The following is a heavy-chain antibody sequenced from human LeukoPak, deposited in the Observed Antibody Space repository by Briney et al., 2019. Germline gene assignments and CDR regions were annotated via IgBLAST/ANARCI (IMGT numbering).Heavy chain of an antibody. D-gene: IGHD5-24*01. Sequence: PGGSLRLSCAASGFNFNNYAMHWVRQAPGKGLGWVAVISHDERNKYYADSVKGRFIISRDNSKNTLYLQMNSLRTEDTALYYCARPSPPGDGYNPCDYWGQGTLVTVSS. J-gene: IGHJ4*02. CDR2: ISHDERNK. CDR1: GFNFNNYA. V-gene: IGHV3-30*04. CDR3: ARPSPPGDGYNPCDY.